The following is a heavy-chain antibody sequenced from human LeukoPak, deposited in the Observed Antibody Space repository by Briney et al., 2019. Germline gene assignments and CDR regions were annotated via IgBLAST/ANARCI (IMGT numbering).Heavy chain of an antibody. D-gene: IGHD2-2*01. Sequence: ASVKVSCKASGYSFTSYGISWVRQAPGQGLEWMGWISANNGNTNLAQKFQGRVTATTDTSTSTAYMELRRLRSDDTAIYYCARGSVVVAAAFDYWGQGTLVTLSS. CDR2: ISANNGNT. J-gene: IGHJ4*02. CDR3: ARGSVVVAAAFDY. CDR1: GYSFTSYG. V-gene: IGHV1-18*01.